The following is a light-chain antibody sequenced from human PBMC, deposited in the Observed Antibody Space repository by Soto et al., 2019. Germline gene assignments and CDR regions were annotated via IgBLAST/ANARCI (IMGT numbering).Light chain of an antibody. CDR1: QSLLHTNGNTY. V-gene: IGKV2-28*01. CDR2: LGS. Sequence: DIVMPQSPLSLPVTPGEPASISCRSSQSLLHTNGNTYLDWYVQKPGQSPQLLIYLGSYRASGVPDRLSGSGSGTDLTLKISRVEAEDIGGYYCTQGLQTPLTFGGGTKVEIK. CDR3: TQGLQTPLT. J-gene: IGKJ4*01.